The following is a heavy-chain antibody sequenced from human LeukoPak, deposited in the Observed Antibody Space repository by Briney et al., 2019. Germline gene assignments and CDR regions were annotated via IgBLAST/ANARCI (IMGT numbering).Heavy chain of an antibody. V-gene: IGHV3-21*01. CDR2: ISSSSSYI. CDR3: ARTLSGRATPTYMDV. J-gene: IGHJ6*03. D-gene: IGHD5-12*01. Sequence: GGSLRLSCAASGFTFSSYSMNWVRQAPWKGLEWVSSISSSSSYIYYADSVKGRFTISRDNAKNSLYLQMNSLRAEDTAVYYCARTLSGRATPTYMDVWGKGTTVTVSS. CDR1: GFTFSSYS.